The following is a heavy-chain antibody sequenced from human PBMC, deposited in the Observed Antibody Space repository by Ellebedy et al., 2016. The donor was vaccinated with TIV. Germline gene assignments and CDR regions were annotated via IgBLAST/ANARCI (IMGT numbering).Heavy chain of an antibody. J-gene: IGHJ4*02. CDR2: INSDGSGT. CDR3: AGRGY. CDR1: GFTFSSYW. V-gene: IGHV3-74*01. Sequence: GGSLRLXXAASGFTFSSYWMHWVRQAPGKGLVWVSDINSDGSGTRYADSVKGRFTISRDNAKNSLYLLMNSLRAEDTAVYYCAGRGYWGQGTLVTVSS.